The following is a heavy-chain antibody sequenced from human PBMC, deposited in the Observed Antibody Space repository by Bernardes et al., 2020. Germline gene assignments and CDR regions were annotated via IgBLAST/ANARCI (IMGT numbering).Heavy chain of an antibody. CDR2: IYYSGST. CDR1: GGSISSSSYY. D-gene: IGHD6-6*01. J-gene: IGHJ5*02. CDR3: AREVPASIAAHANWFDP. Sequence: SETLSLTCTVSGGSISSSSYYWSWIRQPPGKGLEWIGYIYYSGSTYYNPSLKSRVTISVDTSKNQFSLKLSSVTAADTAVYYCAREVPASIAAHANWFDPWGQGTLVTVSS. V-gene: IGHV4-30-4*01.